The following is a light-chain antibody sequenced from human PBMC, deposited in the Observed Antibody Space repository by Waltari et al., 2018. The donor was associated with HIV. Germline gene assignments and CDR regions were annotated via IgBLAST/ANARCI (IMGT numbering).Light chain of an antibody. CDR1: SSIIEENY. CDR2: DNN. V-gene: IGLV1-51*01. Sequence: QSVLTQPPSVSAAPGQRVTISCSGNSSIIEENYVSWYQQIPGTAPKLLIYDNNKRPSGTPARFSGSKSGTSATLAITGLQTADEADYYCGTWDSSLVFGGGTKLTVL. J-gene: IGLJ2*01. CDR3: GTWDSSLV.